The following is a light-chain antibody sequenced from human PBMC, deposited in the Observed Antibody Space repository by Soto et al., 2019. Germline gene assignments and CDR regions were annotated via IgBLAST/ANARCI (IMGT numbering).Light chain of an antibody. CDR3: QQSGSSPRT. CDR1: QSVTGSY. CDR2: DAS. Sequence: PGERATLSCRASQSVTGSYLAWYQQKPGQAPRLLIYDASSRATGIPDRFSGSGSGTDFTLTISRLEPEDFALYYCQQSGSSPRTFGQGTKVEIK. J-gene: IGKJ1*01. V-gene: IGKV3-20*01.